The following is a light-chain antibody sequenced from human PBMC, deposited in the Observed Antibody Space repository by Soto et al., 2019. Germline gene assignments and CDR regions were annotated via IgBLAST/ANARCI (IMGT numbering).Light chain of an antibody. CDR3: QQYGSSSFT. J-gene: IGKJ2*01. Sequence: EIVLTQSPCTLSLSPGEGATLSCRASHSVASTYLAWYQQKPGLAPRLIIYGSSNRASGTPDRFSGGGSGTDFTLTISRLEPEDFAVYYCQQYGSSSFTFGQGTKLEIK. V-gene: IGKV3-20*01. CDR1: HSVASTY. CDR2: GSS.